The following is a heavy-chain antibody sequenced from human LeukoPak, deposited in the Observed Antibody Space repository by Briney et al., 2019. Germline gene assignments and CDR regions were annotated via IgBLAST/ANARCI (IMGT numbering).Heavy chain of an antibody. Sequence: PSETLSLTCTVSGGSISSYYWSWVRQPPGKGLEWIGYIYYSGSTNYNPSLKSRVTISVDTSKNQFSLKLSSVTAADTAVYYCARFRPGPGTYNWFDPWGQGTLVTVSS. J-gene: IGHJ5*02. CDR2: IYYSGST. CDR3: ARFRPGPGTYNWFDP. V-gene: IGHV4-59*12. CDR1: GGSISSYY. D-gene: IGHD3-10*01.